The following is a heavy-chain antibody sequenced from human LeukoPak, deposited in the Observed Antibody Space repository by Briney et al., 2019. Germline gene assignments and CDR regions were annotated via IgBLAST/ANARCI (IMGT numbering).Heavy chain of an antibody. CDR2: INWNGGST. Sequence: PGGSLRLSCAASGFTFDDYGMSWVRQAPGKGLKWVSGINWNGGSTGYADSVKGRFTISRDNAKNSLYLQMNSLRAEDTALYYCARGNYGGNPYYYYYYMDVWGKGTTVTVSS. CDR3: ARGNYGGNPYYYYYYMDV. J-gene: IGHJ6*03. V-gene: IGHV3-20*04. D-gene: IGHD4-23*01. CDR1: GFTFDDYG.